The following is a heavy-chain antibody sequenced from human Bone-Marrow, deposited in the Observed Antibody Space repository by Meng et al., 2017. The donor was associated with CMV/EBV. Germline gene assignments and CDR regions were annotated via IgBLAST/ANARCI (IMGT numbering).Heavy chain of an antibody. CDR3: AREILGYSSSPDH. CDR1: GFTFSSYW. V-gene: IGHV3-74*01. CDR2: INSDGSST. J-gene: IGHJ4*02. Sequence: GESLKISCAASGFTFSSYWMHWVRQAPGKGLVWVSRINSDGSSTSYADSVKGRFTISRDNAKNTLYLQMNSLRAEDTAVYYCAREILGYSSSPDHWGQGTLVTVSS. D-gene: IGHD6-13*01.